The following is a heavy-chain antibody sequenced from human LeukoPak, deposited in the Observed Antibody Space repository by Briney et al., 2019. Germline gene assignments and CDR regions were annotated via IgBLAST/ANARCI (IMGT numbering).Heavy chain of an antibody. Sequence: SETLSLTCTVSGGSISNSDYYWTWIRQPAGKGLEWIGRIYTSGSTNYNPSLKSRVTTSVDTSKNQFSLKLSSVTAADTAVYYCARKIPSPGAFDIWGQGTMVTVSS. CDR3: ARKIPSPGAFDI. D-gene: IGHD2-2*01. CDR2: IYTSGST. V-gene: IGHV4-61*02. J-gene: IGHJ3*02. CDR1: GGSISNSDYY.